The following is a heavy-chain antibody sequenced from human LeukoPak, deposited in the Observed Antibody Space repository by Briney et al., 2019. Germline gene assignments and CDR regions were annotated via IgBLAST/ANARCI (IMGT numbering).Heavy chain of an antibody. V-gene: IGHV4-4*02. Sequence: PSGTLSLTCAVSVGSIRSSNWWSWVRPPPPKGLEWIGESYHSGSTNYNPSLKSRVTISVDKSKNQFSLKLSSVTAADTAVYYCARELGFGWGGVAAHDAFDIWGQGTMVTVSS. D-gene: IGHD2-15*01. CDR3: ARELGFGWGGVAAHDAFDI. CDR1: VGSIRSSNW. CDR2: SYHSGST. J-gene: IGHJ3*02.